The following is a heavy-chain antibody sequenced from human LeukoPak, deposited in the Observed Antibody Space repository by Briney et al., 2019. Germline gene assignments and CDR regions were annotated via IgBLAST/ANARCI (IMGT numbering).Heavy chain of an antibody. CDR3: ERRQYYDILTGYSPNAFDI. J-gene: IGHJ3*02. CDR1: GYSFTSYW. CDR2: IYPGDSDT. D-gene: IGHD3-9*01. V-gene: IGHV5-51*01. Sequence: GESLKISCKGSGYSFTSYWIGWVRPMPGKGLGWMGIIYPGDSDTRYSPSFQGQVTISADKSISTAYLQWSSLKASDTAMYYCERRQYYDILTGYSPNAFDIWGQGTMVTVSS.